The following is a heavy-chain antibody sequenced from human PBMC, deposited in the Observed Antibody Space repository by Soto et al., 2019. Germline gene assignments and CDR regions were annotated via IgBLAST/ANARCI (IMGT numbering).Heavy chain of an antibody. CDR3: ARSRTRLGELTLHEGAFDI. Sequence: ASVRVSCRASGYTFTSYYMHWVRQAPGQGLEWMGIINPSGGSTSYTQKFQGRVTMTRDTSTSTVYMELSSLRSEDTAVYYCARSRTRLGELTLHEGAFDIWGQGTMVT. V-gene: IGHV1-46*01. J-gene: IGHJ3*02. D-gene: IGHD3-16*01. CDR2: INPSGGST. CDR1: GYTFTSYY.